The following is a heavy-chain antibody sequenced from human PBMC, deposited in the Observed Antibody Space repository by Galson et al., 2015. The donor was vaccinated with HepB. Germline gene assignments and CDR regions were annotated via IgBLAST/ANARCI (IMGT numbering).Heavy chain of an antibody. CDR3: AKLANYFYGIDL. J-gene: IGHJ6*02. Sequence: SLRLSCAASGFTFSSYGMHWVRQAPGKGLEWVAVIWYDGSNKYYADSVKGRFTISRDNSKNTLYLQMNSLRAEDTAVYYCAKLANYFYGIDLWGQGTTVTVSS. V-gene: IGHV3-33*06. CDR1: GFTFSSYG. CDR2: IWYDGSNK.